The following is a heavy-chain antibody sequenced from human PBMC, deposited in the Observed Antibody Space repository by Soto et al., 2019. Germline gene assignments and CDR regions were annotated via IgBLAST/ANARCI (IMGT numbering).Heavy chain of an antibody. Sequence: QVQLVQSGAEVKKPGASVKVSCKASGYTFTSYYMHWVRQAPGQGLEWMGIINPSGGSTSYAQKFQGGVTMTRDTSTSTVYMELSSLRSEDTAVYYCARDKYYYGSGSDLDLDYWGQGTLVTVSS. CDR2: INPSGGST. D-gene: IGHD3-10*01. V-gene: IGHV1-46*01. CDR3: ARDKYYYGSGSDLDLDY. J-gene: IGHJ4*02. CDR1: GYTFTSYY.